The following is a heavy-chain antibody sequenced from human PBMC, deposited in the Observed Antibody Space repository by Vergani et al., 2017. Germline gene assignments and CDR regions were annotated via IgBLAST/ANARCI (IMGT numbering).Heavy chain of an antibody. D-gene: IGHD1-26*01. CDR2: LDWDDDK. J-gene: IGHJ4*02. CDR1: GFSLSTTGMC. V-gene: IGHV2-70*13. Sequence: QVTLRESGPALVKPTQTLTLTCSFSGFSLSTTGMCVSWVRQPPGKALEWLARLDWDDDKYYSTSLKTRLAISKDTSKNQVVLTMTNMHPVDTATYYCARIIGSGSFIRDWCQGTLVTVSS. CDR3: ARIIGSGSFIRD.